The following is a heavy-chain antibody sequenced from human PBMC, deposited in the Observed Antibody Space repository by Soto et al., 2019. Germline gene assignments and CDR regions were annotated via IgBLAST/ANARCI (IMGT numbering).Heavy chain of an antibody. V-gene: IGHV1-69*01. CDR1: GGTFSSYS. D-gene: IGHD3-3*01. Sequence: QVQLVQSGAEVKEPGSSVKVFCKASGGTFSSYSISWVRQAPGQGLEWMGGIIPILGTVQYAQMFQGRLTITADESMSTAYMELSRLKSDDTAVYYCATRVSISGVVISWFDPWGRGTLVTVSS. CDR2: IIPILGTV. J-gene: IGHJ5*01. CDR3: ATRVSISGVVISWFDP.